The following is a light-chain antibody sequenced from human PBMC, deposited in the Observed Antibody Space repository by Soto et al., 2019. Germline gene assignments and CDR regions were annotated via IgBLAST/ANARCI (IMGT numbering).Light chain of an antibody. CDR2: DAS. CDR3: QHRTNWPLT. Sequence: EVVLTQSPATLSLSPGERATLSCRASQSVSSYLAWYQQKPGQAPRLLIYDASNRATGTPARFSGSGSGTDFTLTISSLEPEEFAVYYCQHRTNWPLTFGGGTKVEIK. CDR1: QSVSSY. J-gene: IGKJ4*01. V-gene: IGKV3-11*01.